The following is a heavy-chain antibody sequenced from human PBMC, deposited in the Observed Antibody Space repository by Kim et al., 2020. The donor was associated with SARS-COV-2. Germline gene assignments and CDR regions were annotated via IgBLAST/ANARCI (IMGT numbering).Heavy chain of an antibody. Sequence: GGSLRLSCAVSGFTFSSHWMSWVRQAPGKGLEWVANIKQDGSEKYYVNSVEGRFTISRDNAKSSLYLQMNSLRAEDTAVYYCARADAAWWGQGTLVTVSS. CDR3: ARADAAW. J-gene: IGHJ4*02. CDR1: GFTFSSHW. CDR2: IKQDGSEK. V-gene: IGHV3-7*01. D-gene: IGHD2-2*01.